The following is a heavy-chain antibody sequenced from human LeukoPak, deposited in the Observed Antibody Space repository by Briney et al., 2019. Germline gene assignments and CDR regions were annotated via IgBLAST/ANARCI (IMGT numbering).Heavy chain of an antibody. CDR3: ARSRLGCGITMIVVDSLDY. CDR1: GDSVSSNSAA. V-gene: IGHV6-1*01. J-gene: IGHJ4*02. D-gene: IGHD3-22*01. CDR2: TYYRSKWYN. Sequence: SQTLSLTCAISGDSVSSNSAAWNWIRQSPSRGLEWLGRTYYRSKWYNDYAVSVKSRITINPDTSKNQFSLQLNSVTPEDTAVYYCARSRLGCGITMIVVDSLDYWGQGTLVTVSS.